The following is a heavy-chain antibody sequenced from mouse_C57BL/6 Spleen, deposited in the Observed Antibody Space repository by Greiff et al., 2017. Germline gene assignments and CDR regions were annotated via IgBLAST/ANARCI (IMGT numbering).Heavy chain of an antibody. CDR1: GYAFSSSW. V-gene: IGHV1-82*01. D-gene: IGHD1-1*01. CDR2: IYPGDGDT. Sequence: QVQLKESGPELVKPEASVKISCKASGYAFSSSWMNWVKQRPGKGLEWIGRIYPGDGDTNYNGKFKGKATLTADKSSSTAYMQLSSLTSEDSAVYFCARGYYGSSYDFDYWGQGTTLTVSS. CDR3: ARGYYGSSYDFDY. J-gene: IGHJ2*01.